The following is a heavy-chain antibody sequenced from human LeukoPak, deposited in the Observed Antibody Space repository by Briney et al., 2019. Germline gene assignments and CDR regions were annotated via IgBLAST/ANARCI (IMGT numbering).Heavy chain of an antibody. CDR3: ARDPSGPPDY. Sequence: GGSLRLSCAASGFTFSNYDMHWVRQAPAKGPEWVATIRYDGSKEDYADSVEGRFTISRDNSKNTLFLQMNRLRVEDTGVYYCARDPSGPPDYWGQGTLVTVSS. J-gene: IGHJ4*02. V-gene: IGHV3-30*02. CDR1: GFTFSNYD. D-gene: IGHD2-8*02. CDR2: IRYDGSKE.